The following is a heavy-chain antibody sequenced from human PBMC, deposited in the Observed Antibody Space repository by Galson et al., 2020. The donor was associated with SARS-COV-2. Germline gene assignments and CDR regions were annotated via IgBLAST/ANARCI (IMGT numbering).Heavy chain of an antibody. D-gene: IGHD3-10*01. CDR2: TSYDGSRK. V-gene: IGHV3-30-3*01. J-gene: IGHJ6*02. CDR3: ARGGPFGSGSYGSPTYYYYGMDV. CDR1: GFIFSNYA. Sequence: GGSLRLSCAASGFIFSNYAMHWVRQAPGKGLEWVVVTSYDGSRKSYADSVKGRFTISRDNAKNTLYLEMNSLRVEDTALYYCARGGPFGSGSYGSPTYYYYGMDVWGQGTTVSGSS.